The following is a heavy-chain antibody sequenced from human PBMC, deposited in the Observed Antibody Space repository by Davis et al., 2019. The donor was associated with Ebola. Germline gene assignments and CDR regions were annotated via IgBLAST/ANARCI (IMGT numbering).Heavy chain of an antibody. D-gene: IGHD2-21*01. CDR1: GFTFSNYN. CDR2: ISDDSSST. J-gene: IGHJ4*02. Sequence: GESLKISCAASGFTFSNYNMNWVRQTPGKGLEWVSHISDDSSSTYYADSVKGRFTISRDNAKNSLYLQLNTLRDEDTAVYYCARGPRWGGEVYNDYWGQGTLVTVSS. CDR3: ARGPRWGGEVYNDY. V-gene: IGHV3-48*02.